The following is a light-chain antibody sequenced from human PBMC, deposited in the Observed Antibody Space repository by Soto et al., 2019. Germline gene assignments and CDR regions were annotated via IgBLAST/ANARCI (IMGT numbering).Light chain of an antibody. V-gene: IGLV2-14*01. CDR1: TSDVGGYNY. J-gene: IGLJ1*01. CDR3: SSYTSRSTLV. Sequence: QSALTQPASVSGSPGQSITISCTGTTSDVGGYNYVSWYQQHPGKAPKLMIYEVSNRPSGVSNRFSGSKSGNTASLTISGLQAEDDGDYYCSSYTSRSTLVFGTGTKLTVL. CDR2: EVS.